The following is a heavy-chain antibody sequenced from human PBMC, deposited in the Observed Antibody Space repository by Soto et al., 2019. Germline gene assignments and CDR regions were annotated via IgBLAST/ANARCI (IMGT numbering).Heavy chain of an antibody. D-gene: IGHD2-15*01. J-gene: IGHJ5*02. CDR3: ARGGECSGGSCYFSWFDP. CDR1: GGTFSSYA. V-gene: IGHV1-69*12. CDR2: LIPIFGTA. Sequence: QVQLVQSGAEVKKPGSSVKVSCKASGGTFSSYAISWVRQAPGQGLEWMGGLIPIFGTANYAQKFQGRVTITADESKSTAYMELSSLISEDTAVYYCARGGECSGGSCYFSWFDPWGQGTLVTVSS.